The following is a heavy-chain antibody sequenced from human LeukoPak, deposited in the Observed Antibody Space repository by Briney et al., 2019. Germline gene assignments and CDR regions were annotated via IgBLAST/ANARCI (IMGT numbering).Heavy chain of an antibody. Sequence: SETLSLTCTVSGGSISSYYWSWIRQPPGKGLEWIGEINHSGSTNYNPSLKSRVTISVDTSKNQFSLKLSSVTAADTAVYYCARAGRGRTYYDILTGYPPFDYWGQGTLVTVSS. CDR2: INHSGST. D-gene: IGHD3-9*01. J-gene: IGHJ4*02. CDR1: GGSISSYY. CDR3: ARAGRGRTYYDILTGYPPFDY. V-gene: IGHV4-34*01.